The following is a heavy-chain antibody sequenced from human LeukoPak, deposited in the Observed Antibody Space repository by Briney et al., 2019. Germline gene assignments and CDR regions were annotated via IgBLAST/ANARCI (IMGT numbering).Heavy chain of an antibody. CDR1: GSSINSHY. J-gene: IGHJ4*02. Sequence: SETLSLTCSVSGSSINSHYWSWIRQSPGKGLEWIGYVFNGGSTNYNPSLKSRVTMSLDTSRDQFSLRLSSVTAADTAIDYCASRPADSTWYGVFDYWSQGTLVTVSS. V-gene: IGHV4-59*11. CDR2: VFNGGST. D-gene: IGHD6-13*01. CDR3: ASRPADSTWYGVFDY.